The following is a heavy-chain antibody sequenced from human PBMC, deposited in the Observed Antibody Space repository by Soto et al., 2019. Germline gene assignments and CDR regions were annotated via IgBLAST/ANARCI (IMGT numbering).Heavy chain of an antibody. CDR2: ISCSGGST. J-gene: IGHJ3*02. CDR1: GFTLSSYA. D-gene: IGHD3-16*01. V-gene: IGHV3-23*01. CDR3: AKDMYYDYVWGSYKAFQI. Sequence: GRSLRLSCAASGFTLSSYARSCVRQPPGKGLEWVSAISCSGGSTYYADSVKGRFTFSRDNCKNTLYLQMNIVRAEDTAVYYCAKDMYYDYVWGSYKAFQIWGQATMGHVSS.